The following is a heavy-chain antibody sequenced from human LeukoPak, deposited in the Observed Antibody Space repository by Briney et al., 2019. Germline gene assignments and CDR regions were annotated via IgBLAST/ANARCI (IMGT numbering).Heavy chain of an antibody. J-gene: IGHJ4*02. CDR1: GFTFDDYA. CDR3: ARGYNYGYSAF. CDR2: ISWNSSSI. V-gene: IGHV3-9*01. D-gene: IGHD5-18*01. Sequence: GGSLRLSCAASGFTFDDYAMHWVRQAPGKGLEWVSGISWNSSSIGYADSVKGRFTISRDNAKNSLYLQMNSLRAEDTAVYYCARGYNYGYSAFWGQGTLVTVSS.